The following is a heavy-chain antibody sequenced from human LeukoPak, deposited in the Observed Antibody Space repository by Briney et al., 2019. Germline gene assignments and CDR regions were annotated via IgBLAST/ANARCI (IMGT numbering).Heavy chain of an antibody. CDR1: GYTFTSYY. CDR2: INPSGGST. V-gene: IGHV1-46*01. Sequence: ASVKVSCKASGYTFTSYYMHWVRQAPGQGLEWMGIINPSGGSTSYAQKFQGRVTMTRDTSTSTAYMELRSLRSDDTAVYYCARACLSGGSCPRAFDIWGQGTTVTVSS. CDR3: ARACLSGGSCPRAFDI. D-gene: IGHD2-15*01. J-gene: IGHJ3*02.